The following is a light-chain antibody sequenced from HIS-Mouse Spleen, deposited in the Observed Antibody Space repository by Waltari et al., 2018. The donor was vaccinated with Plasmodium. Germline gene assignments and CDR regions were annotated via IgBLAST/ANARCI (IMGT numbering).Light chain of an antibody. CDR3: SSYTSSSTVV. V-gene: IGLV2-14*03. CDR2: DVR. J-gene: IGLJ2*01. CDR1: SSDVGGYKY. Sequence: QSALTQPASVSGSPGQSITIPCTGTSSDVGGYKYVSWYQQHPGKAPKPMIYDVRNRPSGVSNRFSGSNSGNTASLTISGLQAEDEADHYCSSYTSSSTVVFGGGTKLTVL.